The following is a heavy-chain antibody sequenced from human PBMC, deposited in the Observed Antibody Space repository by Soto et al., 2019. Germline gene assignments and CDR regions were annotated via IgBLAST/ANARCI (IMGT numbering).Heavy chain of an antibody. V-gene: IGHV3-74*01. CDR1: GFTFGSYW. CDR2: IDSDGSST. Sequence: EVQLVESGGGLVHPGGSLRVSCAASGFTFGSYWMNWVRQAPGKGLVWVSRIDSDGSSTTYADSVKGRFTTSRDNAKNTLYLQMSSLRVEDTAVYYCARGRPYGMDVWGQGTTVTVSS. J-gene: IGHJ6*02. CDR3: ARGRPYGMDV.